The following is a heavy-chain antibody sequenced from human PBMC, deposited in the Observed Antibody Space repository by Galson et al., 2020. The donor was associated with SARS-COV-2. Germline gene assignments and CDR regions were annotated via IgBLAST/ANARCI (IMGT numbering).Heavy chain of an antibody. Sequence: SQTLSLTCTVPVGSISSAGYYSSWIRQHPGKGMEWIGYIYYSVSTYYNPSLKSRVTISVDTSKNQFSLKLSSVTAADTAVYYCARGRITMIVVVKQMDVWGQGTTVTVSS. D-gene: IGHD3-22*01. J-gene: IGHJ6*02. V-gene: IGHV4-31*03. CDR1: VGSISSAGYY. CDR2: IYYSVST. CDR3: ARGRITMIVVVKQMDV.